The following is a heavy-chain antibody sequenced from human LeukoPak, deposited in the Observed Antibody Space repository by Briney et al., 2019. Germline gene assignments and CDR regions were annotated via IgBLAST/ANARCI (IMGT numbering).Heavy chain of an antibody. CDR3: ARGRGPLFRY. CDR2: IWYDGSNK. Sequence: PGGSLRLSCAAYGFTFSSYGMHSVRQAPGKGLEWVAVIWYDGSNKYYADSVKGRFTISRDNSKNTLYLQMNSLRAEDTAVYYCARGRGPLFRYWGQGTLVTVSS. J-gene: IGHJ4*02. D-gene: IGHD1-14*01. CDR1: GFTFSSYG. V-gene: IGHV3-33*01.